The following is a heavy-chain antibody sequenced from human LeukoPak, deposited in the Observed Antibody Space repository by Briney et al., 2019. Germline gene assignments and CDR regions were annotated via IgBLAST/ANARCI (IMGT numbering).Heavy chain of an antibody. D-gene: IGHD3-10*01. CDR2: IYYTGST. Sequence: SETLSLTCTVSGASISSYYWSWIRQPPGKGLEWIGYIYYTGSTSYNPSLKSRVTISMDTSKNQFSLKLSSVTAADSAVYYCARSDYSGSGTYTEFDAFDIWGQGPMVTVSS. CDR3: ARSDYSGSGTYTEFDAFDI. CDR1: GASISSYY. V-gene: IGHV4-59*01. J-gene: IGHJ3*02.